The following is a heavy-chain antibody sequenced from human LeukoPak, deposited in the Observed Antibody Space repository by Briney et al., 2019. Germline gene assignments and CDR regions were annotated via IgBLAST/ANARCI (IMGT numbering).Heavy chain of an antibody. J-gene: IGHJ4*02. V-gene: IGHV4-39*01. CDR3: ARRTNYDSSGYYTEY. Sequence: PSETLSLTCTVSGGSISSSSSYWGWIRQPPGKGLEFIGSINYSGNTYYNPSLKSRVSISVGTSKNQFSLKLSSVTAADTAVYYCARRTNYDSSGYYTEYWGQGTLVTVSS. D-gene: IGHD3-22*01. CDR1: GGSISSSSSY. CDR2: INYSGNT.